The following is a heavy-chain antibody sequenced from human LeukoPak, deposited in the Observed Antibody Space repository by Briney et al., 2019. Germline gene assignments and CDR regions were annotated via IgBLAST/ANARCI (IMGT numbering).Heavy chain of an antibody. Sequence: SETLSLICTVSGGSISSYYWSWLRQPPGKGLEWLGYIYYSGSTNYNPSLKSRVTISVDTSKNQFSLKLSSVTAADTAVYYCARSPNYYDSSGYPYYFDYWGQGTLVTVSS. J-gene: IGHJ4*02. CDR1: GGSISSYY. D-gene: IGHD3-22*01. CDR3: ARSPNYYDSSGYPYYFDY. V-gene: IGHV4-59*01. CDR2: IYYSGST.